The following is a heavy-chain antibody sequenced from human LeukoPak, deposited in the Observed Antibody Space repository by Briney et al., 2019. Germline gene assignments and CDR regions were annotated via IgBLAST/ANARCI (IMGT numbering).Heavy chain of an antibody. Sequence: ASVKVSCKASGYTFTSYGISWVRQAPGQGLEWMGWISAYNGNTNYAQKPQGRVTMTTDTSTSTAYMELRSLRSDDTAVYYCARAGYSYGTYYFDYWGQGTLVTVSS. CDR2: ISAYNGNT. V-gene: IGHV1-18*01. D-gene: IGHD5-18*01. J-gene: IGHJ4*02. CDR3: ARAGYSYGTYYFDY. CDR1: GYTFTSYG.